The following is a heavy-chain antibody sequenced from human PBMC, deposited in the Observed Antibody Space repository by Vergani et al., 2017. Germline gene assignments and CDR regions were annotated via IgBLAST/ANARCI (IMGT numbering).Heavy chain of an antibody. D-gene: IGHD3-22*01. J-gene: IGHJ4*02. CDR1: GFTFSSYA. V-gene: IGHV3-15*01. Sequence: EVQLLESGGGLVQPGGSLRLSCAASGFTFSSYAMSWVRQAPGKGLEWVGRIKSKTDGGTTDYAAPVKGRFTISRDDSKNTLYLQMNSLKTEDTAVYYCTTDDSSGYYPFDYWGQGTLVTVSS. CDR2: IKSKTDGGTT. CDR3: TTDDSSGYYPFDY.